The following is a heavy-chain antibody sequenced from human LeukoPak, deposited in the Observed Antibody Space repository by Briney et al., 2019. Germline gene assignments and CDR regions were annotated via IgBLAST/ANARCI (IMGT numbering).Heavy chain of an antibody. J-gene: IGHJ6*03. Sequence: GESLKISCKGSGYSFTIYWIGWVRQMPGKGLDWMGIIYPGDSDTRYSPSFQGQVTISADKSISTAYLQWSRLKPSDTATYYCARHLHPTLGYYNYYMDVWGKGTTVTVSS. CDR1: GYSFTIYW. CDR3: ARHLHPTLGYYNYYMDV. CDR2: IYPGDSDT. V-gene: IGHV5-51*01. D-gene: IGHD2-15*01.